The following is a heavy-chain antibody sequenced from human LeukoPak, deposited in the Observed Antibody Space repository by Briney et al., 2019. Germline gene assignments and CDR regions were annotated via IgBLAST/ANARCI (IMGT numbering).Heavy chain of an antibody. CDR3: AKDGWVAFGSSWYPNWFDP. CDR1: GFTFSSYA. CDR2: ISGSGGST. V-gene: IGHV3-23*01. Sequence: GGSLRLSCAASGFTFSSYALSWVRQAPGKGLEWASGISGSGGSTYYADSVKGRFTISRDNSKNTLYLQMNSLRAEDTAVYYCAKDGWVAFGSSWYPNWFDPWGQGTLVTVSS. D-gene: IGHD6-13*01. J-gene: IGHJ5*02.